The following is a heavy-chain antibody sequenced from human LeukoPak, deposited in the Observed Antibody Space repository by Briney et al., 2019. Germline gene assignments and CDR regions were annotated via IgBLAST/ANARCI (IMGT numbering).Heavy chain of an antibody. CDR1: GFTFSSHA. CDR2: ISSSSDHI. D-gene: IGHD5-18*01. J-gene: IGHJ4*02. CDR3: ANFVDTSMGGNDY. Sequence: GGSLRLSCAASGFTFSSHAMSWVRQAPGKGLEWVSAISSSSDHIYYADSVQGRFTISRDNSKNTLYLQMNSLRAEVTALYYCANFVDTSMGGNDYWGQGTLVTVSS. V-gene: IGHV3-23*01.